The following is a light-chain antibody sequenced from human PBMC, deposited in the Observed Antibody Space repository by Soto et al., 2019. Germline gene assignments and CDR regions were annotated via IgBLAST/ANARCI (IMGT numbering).Light chain of an antibody. J-gene: IGLJ2*01. Sequence: QSALTQPPSASGSPGQSVTISCTGSSSDVGGYNYVYWYQQHPGKAPKLLIYENSKRPSGVPDRLSGSKSGNTASLTVAGLHAEDEADYYCSSYGGSNAVVFGGGTKLTVL. CDR2: ENS. CDR1: SSDVGGYNY. V-gene: IGLV2-8*01. CDR3: SSYGGSNAVV.